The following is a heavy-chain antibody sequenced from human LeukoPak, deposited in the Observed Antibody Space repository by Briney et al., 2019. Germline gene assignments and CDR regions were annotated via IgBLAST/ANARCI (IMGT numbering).Heavy chain of an antibody. J-gene: IGHJ4*02. CDR2: IKEDGSEK. D-gene: IGHD6-19*01. CDR3: ATKEPSTSGWSY. Sequence: GGSLRLSCAASGFTFNRDWTAWVRQAPGKGLEWVANIKEDGSEKNYVDSVKGRFTISRDNAENSVYLQMNDLRAEDTGVYYCATKEPSTSGWSYWGQGTLVAVSS. CDR1: GFTFNRDW. V-gene: IGHV3-7*01.